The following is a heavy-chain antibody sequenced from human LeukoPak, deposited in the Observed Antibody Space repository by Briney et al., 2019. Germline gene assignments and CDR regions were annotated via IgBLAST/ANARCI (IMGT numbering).Heavy chain of an antibody. CDR2: IIPIFGIA. CDR3: AREFGYSSSWYNYFDY. Sequence: SVKVSCKASGGIFITHAIDWVRQAPGQGLDLMGRIIPIFGIANYAQKFQGRVTITADKSTSTAYMELSSLRSEDTAVYYCAREFGYSSSWYNYFDYWGQGTLVTVSS. V-gene: IGHV1-69*04. J-gene: IGHJ4*02. D-gene: IGHD6-13*01. CDR1: GGIFITHA.